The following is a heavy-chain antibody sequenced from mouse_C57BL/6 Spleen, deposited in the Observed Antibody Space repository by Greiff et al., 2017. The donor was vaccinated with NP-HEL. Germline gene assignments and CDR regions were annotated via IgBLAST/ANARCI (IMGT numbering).Heavy chain of an antibody. CDR1: GYTFTSYT. D-gene: IGHD1-1*01. CDR3: AKDTTVVFDY. J-gene: IGHJ2*01. V-gene: IGHV1-4*01. CDR2: INPSSGYT. Sequence: VQLQQSGAELARPGASVKMSCKASGYTFTSYTMPWVNQRPGQGLEWIGYINPSSGYTKYNQKFKDKATLTADKSSSTAYMQLSSLTSEDSAVYYCAKDTTVVFDYWGQGTTLTVSS.